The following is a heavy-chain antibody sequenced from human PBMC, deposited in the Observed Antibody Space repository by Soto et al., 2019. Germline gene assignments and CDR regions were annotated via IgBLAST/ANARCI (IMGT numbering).Heavy chain of an antibody. CDR3: AHGPGHIAVPSTRAFDI. J-gene: IGHJ3*02. CDR2: IFWNDDK. Sequence: QITLKESGPPLVKPTQTLTLTCTFSGFLFTTSGGAVGWIRQPPGKALECLALIFWNDDKRYSPSLQSRLTITRDTSKNQVVLTMTNMDPVDTATYYCAHGPGHIAVPSTRAFDIWGQGTMVTVSS. V-gene: IGHV2-5*01. CDR1: GFLFTTSGGA. D-gene: IGHD6-19*01.